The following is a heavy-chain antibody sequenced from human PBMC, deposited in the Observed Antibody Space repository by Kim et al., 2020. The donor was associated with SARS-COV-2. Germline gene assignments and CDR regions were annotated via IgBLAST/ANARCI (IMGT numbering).Heavy chain of an antibody. V-gene: IGHV3-23*01. CDR1: GFTFTTYA. Sequence: GGSLRLSCAASGFTFTTYAMSWVRQAPGKGLEWASAVSGSGGDTYYADSVRGRFTISRDNSKCTMYLQMNSLRAEDTAVNYCAKGEPTRNFHFIDYWGQG. CDR2: VSGSGGDT. D-gene: IGHD1-7*01. J-gene: IGHJ4*02. CDR3: AKGEPTRNFHFIDY.